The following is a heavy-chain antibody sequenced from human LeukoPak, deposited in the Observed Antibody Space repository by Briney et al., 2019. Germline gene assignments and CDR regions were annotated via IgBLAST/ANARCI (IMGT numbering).Heavy chain of an antibody. V-gene: IGHV3-9*03. D-gene: IGHD2-2*01. J-gene: IGHJ2*01. Sequence: PGGSLRLSCAASGFNFNDCAMHWVRQAPGKGLEWVSGISWNSGTVAYADSVKGRFTISRDNSKKSLYLQMNSLRAEDMALYYCAKASADWYFDLWGRGTLVTVSS. CDR3: AKASADWYFDL. CDR2: ISWNSGTV. CDR1: GFNFNDCA.